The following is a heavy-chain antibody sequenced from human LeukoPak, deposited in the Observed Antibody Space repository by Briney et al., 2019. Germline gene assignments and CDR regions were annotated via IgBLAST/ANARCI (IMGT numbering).Heavy chain of an antibody. CDR1: GYTFTSYY. Sequence: ASVKISSKASGYTFTSYYMHWARQAPGQGLVGMGIIKHRGGSTSYAQKFQGRVTMPRDTSTSTVYMELSSLRSEDTAVYYCARLRGYSYGYTVDYWGQGTLVTVSS. V-gene: IGHV1-46*01. J-gene: IGHJ4*02. D-gene: IGHD5-18*01. CDR2: IKHRGGST. CDR3: ARLRGYSYGYTVDY.